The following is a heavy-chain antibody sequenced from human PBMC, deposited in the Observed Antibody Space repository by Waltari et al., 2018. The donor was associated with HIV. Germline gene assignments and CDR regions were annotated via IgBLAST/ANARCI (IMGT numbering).Heavy chain of an antibody. D-gene: IGHD3-3*01. CDR2: IYYSGST. V-gene: IGHV4-59*01. CDR1: GGSISSYY. J-gene: IGHJ4*02. CDR3: ARLERVVPRPYDFWSGEKYYFDY. Sequence: QVQLQESGPGLVKPSETLSLTCTVSGGSISSYYWSWIRQPPGKGLEWIGYIYYSGSTNYNPSLKSRVTISVDTSKNQFSLKLSSVTAADTAVYYCARLERVVPRPYDFWSGEKYYFDYWGQGTLVTVSS.